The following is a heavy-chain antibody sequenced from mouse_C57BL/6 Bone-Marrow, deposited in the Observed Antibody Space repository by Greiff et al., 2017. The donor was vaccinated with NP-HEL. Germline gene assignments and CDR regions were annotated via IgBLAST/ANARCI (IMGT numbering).Heavy chain of an antibody. Sequence: EVQGVESGGGLVKPGGSLKLSCAASGFTFSSYAMSWVRQTPEKRLEWVATISDGGSYTYSPDNVKGRFTISRDNAKNNLYLQMSHLKSEDTAMYYCARGNYGNYYAMDYWGQGTSVTVSS. J-gene: IGHJ4*01. V-gene: IGHV5-4*01. CDR2: ISDGGSYT. CDR3: ARGNYGNYYAMDY. D-gene: IGHD1-2*01. CDR1: GFTFSSYA.